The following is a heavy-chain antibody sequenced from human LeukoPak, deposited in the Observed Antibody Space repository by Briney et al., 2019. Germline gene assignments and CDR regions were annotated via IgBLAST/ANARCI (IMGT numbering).Heavy chain of an antibody. CDR1: GYTFTGYY. J-gene: IGHJ4*02. D-gene: IGHD3-10*01. CDR3: ARDHYGSGTVLDY. Sequence: GASVEVSCKASGYTFTGYYMHWVRQAPGQGLEWMGWINPNSGGTNYAQKFQGRVTMTRDTSISTAYMELSRPRSDDTAVYYCARDHYGSGTVLDYWGQGTLVTVSS. V-gene: IGHV1-2*02. CDR2: INPNSGGT.